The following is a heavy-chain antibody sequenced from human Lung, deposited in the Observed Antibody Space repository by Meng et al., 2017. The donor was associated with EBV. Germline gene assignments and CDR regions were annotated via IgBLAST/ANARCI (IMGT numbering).Heavy chain of an antibody. J-gene: IGHJ4*02. CDR3: ARDSSLVIARGADY. D-gene: IGHD2-21*01. V-gene: IGHV3-21*06. CDR2: ITGTSSHT. CDR1: GFKFNKYA. Sequence: VQVGGRRVKPGGSQRLTCTASGFKFNKYAMNWVRQAPGKGLEWVSSITGTSSHTYYADSVRGRFTISRDNAENSLSLQMNNLRADDTAVYYCARDSSLVIARGADYWGQGTLVTVSS.